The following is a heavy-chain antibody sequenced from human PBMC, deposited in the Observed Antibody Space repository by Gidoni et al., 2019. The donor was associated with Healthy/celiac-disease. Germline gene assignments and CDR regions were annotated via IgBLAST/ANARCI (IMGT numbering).Heavy chain of an antibody. CDR1: GGTFSSYA. J-gene: IGHJ6*02. CDR3: AREHWNDLGPMDV. D-gene: IGHD1-1*01. Sequence: QVQLVQSGAEVKKPGSSVKVSCKASGGTFSSYAISWVRQAPGQGLEWMGRIIPILGIANYAQKFQGRVTITADKSTSTAYMELSSLRSEDTAVYYCAREHWNDLGPMDVWGQGTTVTVSS. V-gene: IGHV1-69*04. CDR2: IIPILGIA.